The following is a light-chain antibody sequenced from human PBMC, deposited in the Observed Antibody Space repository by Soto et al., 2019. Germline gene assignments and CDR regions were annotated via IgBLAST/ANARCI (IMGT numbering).Light chain of an antibody. CDR2: LAS. J-gene: IGKJ1*01. V-gene: IGKV1-5*03. CDR1: LSISGW. CDR3: QQYYSHSKT. Sequence: DIQLTQSPSFLSASVGDRVTITCRASLSISGWLAWYQQKPGKAPKLLIYLASSLESGVPSRFSGSGSGTEFTLTISSLQPDDFATYYCQQYYSHSKTFGQGTKVDIK.